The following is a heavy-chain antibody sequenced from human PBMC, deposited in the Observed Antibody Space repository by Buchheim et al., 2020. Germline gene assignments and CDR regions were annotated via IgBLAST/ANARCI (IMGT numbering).Heavy chain of an antibody. V-gene: IGHV4-59*12. D-gene: IGHD6-13*01. CDR1: GGSISSYY. J-gene: IGHJ6*02. CDR2: IYYSGST. CDR3: AREAAAGSYYGMDV. Sequence: QVQLQESGPGLVKPSETLSLTCTVSGGSISSYYWSWIRQPPGKGLEWIGYIYYSGSTNYNPSLKSRVTISVDTSKNQFSLKLSSVTAADTAVYYCAREAAAGSYYGMDVWGQGTT.